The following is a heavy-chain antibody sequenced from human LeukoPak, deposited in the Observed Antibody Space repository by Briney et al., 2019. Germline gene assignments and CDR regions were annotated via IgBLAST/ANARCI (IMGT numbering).Heavy chain of an antibody. Sequence: SETLSLTCTVSGGSISSYYWSWIRQPPGKGLEWIGYICYSGSTNYNPSLKSRVTISVDTSKNQFSLKLSSVTAADTAVYYCARARIVLMAQDTETSYYYYGMDVWGQGTTVTVSS. CDR2: ICYSGST. CDR1: GGSISSYY. CDR3: ARARIVLMAQDTETSYYYYGMDV. D-gene: IGHD2-8*01. V-gene: IGHV4-59*01. J-gene: IGHJ6*02.